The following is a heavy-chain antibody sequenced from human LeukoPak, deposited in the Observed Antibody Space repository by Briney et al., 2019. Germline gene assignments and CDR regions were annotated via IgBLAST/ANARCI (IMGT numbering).Heavy chain of an antibody. V-gene: IGHV3-7*01. J-gene: IGHJ4*02. CDR3: ARAGDVVVPTTNPFDS. D-gene: IGHD2-2*01. Sequence: PGGSLRLSCAASGFTLSNYWMSWVRQAPGKGLEWVANINQDGSEKYYVDSVKGRFTVSRDNAKNSLYLQMNSLRAEDTAVYYCARAGDVVVPTTNPFDSWGQGTLVTGSS. CDR2: INQDGSEK. CDR1: GFTLSNYW.